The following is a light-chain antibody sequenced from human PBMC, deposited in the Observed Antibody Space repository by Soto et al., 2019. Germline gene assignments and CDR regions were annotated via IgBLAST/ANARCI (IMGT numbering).Light chain of an antibody. J-gene: IGKJ4*01. CDR3: QQYGTSPLT. CDR1: QSVGSN. CDR2: GAS. V-gene: IGKV3-15*01. Sequence: EIVMTQSPATLSVSPGERATLSCRASQSVGSNLAWYQQKPGQAPRLLISGASTRATGIPARFSGSGSGTEFTLTISSLQSEDFAVYYCQQYGTSPLTFGGG.